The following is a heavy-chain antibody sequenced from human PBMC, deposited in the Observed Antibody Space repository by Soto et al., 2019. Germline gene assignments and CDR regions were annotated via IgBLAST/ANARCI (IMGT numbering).Heavy chain of an antibody. CDR3: ARDNIVTTIDLFDY. J-gene: IGHJ4*02. CDR1: GDSVSSNSAA. CDR2: TYYRSRWYN. V-gene: IGHV6-1*01. Sequence: SQTLSLTCAISGDSVSSNSAAWHWFRQSPSRGLEWLGRTYYRSRWYNDYSVSLKGRIIINPDTSKNQFSLQLNSVTPEDTAVYYCARDNIVTTIDLFDYWGQGTLVTVSS. D-gene: IGHD5-12*01.